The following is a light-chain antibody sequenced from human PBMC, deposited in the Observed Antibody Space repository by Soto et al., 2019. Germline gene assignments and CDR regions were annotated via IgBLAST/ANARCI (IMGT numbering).Light chain of an antibody. CDR1: QSVSSNY. V-gene: IGKV3-20*01. CDR3: QQYDTSPRT. CDR2: GAS. J-gene: IGKJ1*01. Sequence: EIVLTQSPGTLSLSPGERATLSCRASQSVSSNYLAWYQQKRGQAPRLLIYGASSRATGIPTRFSGSGSGTDFTLTSSRLEPEYFAVYYCQQYDTSPRTFGQGTKVEI.